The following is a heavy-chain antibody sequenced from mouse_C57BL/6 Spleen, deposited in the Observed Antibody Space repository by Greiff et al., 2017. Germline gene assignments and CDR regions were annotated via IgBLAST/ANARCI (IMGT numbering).Heavy chain of an antibody. V-gene: IGHV5-17*01. Sequence: EVKLVESGGGLVKPGGSLKLSCAASGFTFSDYGMHWVRQAPEKGLEWVAYISSGSSTIYYADTVKGRFTISRDNAKNTLFLQMTSLSSDDTAMYYFARDPYYYGSSYLYWYFDVWGTGTTVTVSS. CDR3: ARDPYYYGSSYLYWYFDV. D-gene: IGHD1-1*01. CDR2: ISSGSSTI. J-gene: IGHJ1*03. CDR1: GFTFSDYG.